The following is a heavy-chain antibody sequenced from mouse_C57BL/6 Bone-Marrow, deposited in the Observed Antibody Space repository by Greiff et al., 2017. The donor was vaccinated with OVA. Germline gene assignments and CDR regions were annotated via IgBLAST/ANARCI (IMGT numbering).Heavy chain of an antibody. V-gene: IGHV1-50*01. Sequence: VQLQQSGAELVKPGASVKLSCKASGYTFTSYRMQWVKQRPGQGLEWIGEIDPSDGYTNYNHKCKGKATLTVDKSSSTAYMQLSSLTSEDSAVYYCARGCDDDYWGQGTTLTVSS. CDR2: IDPSDGYT. CDR3: ARGCDDDY. J-gene: IGHJ2*01. CDR1: GYTFTSYR. D-gene: IGHD3-3*01.